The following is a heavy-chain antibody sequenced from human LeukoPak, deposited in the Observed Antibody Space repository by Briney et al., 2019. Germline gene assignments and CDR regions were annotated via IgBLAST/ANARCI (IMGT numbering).Heavy chain of an antibody. V-gene: IGHV4-34*01. Sequence: SETLSLTCAVYVGSFSGYYWSWIRQPPPTGLEWIGEINHSGCTNYNPSLPSRVTTSVDTSKNHFSLRLSSVTAADTAVYYSARVLRYFDWLLLAEGKYCFDYWGQGTLVTVSS. CDR1: VGSFSGYY. J-gene: IGHJ4*02. D-gene: IGHD3-9*01. CDR2: INHSGCT. CDR3: ARVLRYFDWLLLAEGKYCFDY.